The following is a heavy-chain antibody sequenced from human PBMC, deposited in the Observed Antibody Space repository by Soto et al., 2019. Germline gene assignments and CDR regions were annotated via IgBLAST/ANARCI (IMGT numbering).Heavy chain of an antibody. J-gene: IGHJ6*02. Sequence: SETLSLTCTVSGGSISSSSYYWGWIRQPPGKGLEWIGSIYYSGSTYYNPSLKSRVTISVDTSKNQLSLKLSSVTAADTAVYYCARQNLGAYDILTGYVPGGMGVWGQGTTVTVSS. CDR2: IYYSGST. V-gene: IGHV4-39*01. CDR3: ARQNLGAYDILTGYVPGGMGV. D-gene: IGHD3-9*01. CDR1: GGSISSSSYY.